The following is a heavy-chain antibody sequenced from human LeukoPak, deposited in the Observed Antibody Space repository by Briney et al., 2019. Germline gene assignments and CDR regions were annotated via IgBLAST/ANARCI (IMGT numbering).Heavy chain of an antibody. Sequence: AGGSLRLSCAVSGFTSSNAWMSWVRQAPGKGLEWVSSISSSSNYIYYADSVKGRFTISRDNAKNSLYLQMNSLRAEDTAVYYCARDPGGCSGGSCYSRLDYWGQGTLVTVSS. J-gene: IGHJ4*02. V-gene: IGHV3-21*01. CDR3: ARDPGGCSGGSCYSRLDY. D-gene: IGHD2-15*01. CDR2: ISSSSNYI. CDR1: GFTSSNAW.